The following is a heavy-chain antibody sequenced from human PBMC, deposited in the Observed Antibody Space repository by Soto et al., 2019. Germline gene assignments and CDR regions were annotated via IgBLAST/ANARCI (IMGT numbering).Heavy chain of an antibody. CDR2: TYQSGSA. CDR1: GGAIRSGGYS. J-gene: IGHJ6*02. V-gene: IGHV4-30-2*06. CDR3: ARDYYGMAF. Sequence: IISLTCPVSGGAIRSGGYSWTWLRQSPGKGLEWIGYTYQSGSAFYNPSLKSRVTISVDRSKNQFSLNLTSVTAADTAVYYSARDYYGMAFWGHGTTVTVSS.